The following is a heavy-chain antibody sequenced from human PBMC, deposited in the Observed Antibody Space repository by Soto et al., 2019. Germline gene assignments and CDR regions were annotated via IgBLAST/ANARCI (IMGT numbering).Heavy chain of an antibody. J-gene: IGHJ6*03. D-gene: IGHD2-2*01. CDR3: AREGYCSSSMCYGGYYYMDV. CDR2: ISAYNGHA. V-gene: IGHV1-18*01. Sequence: QVQLVQSGGEVKNPGASVKVSCKAFGYTLTNYGISWVRQAPGQGLEWMGWISAYNGHANYAQKFQGRVRLTTDRPTKIAYMELRSLGSDDTAEYYCAREGYCSSSMCYGGYYYMDVWGKGPTVTVS. CDR1: GYTLTNYG.